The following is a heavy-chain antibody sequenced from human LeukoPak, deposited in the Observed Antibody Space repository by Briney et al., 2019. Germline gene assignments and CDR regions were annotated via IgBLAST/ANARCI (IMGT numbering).Heavy chain of an antibody. CDR3: AKGGEMATN. V-gene: IGHV3-30*18. CDR1: GFTFSSYG. J-gene: IGHJ4*02. D-gene: IGHD5-24*01. CDR2: KSYDGSNK. Sequence: PGRSLRLSCAASGFTFSSYGMHWVRQAPGKGLEWVAVKSYDGSNKYYADSVKGRFTISRDNSKNTLYLQMNSLRAEDTAVYYCAKGGEMATNWGQGTLVTVSS.